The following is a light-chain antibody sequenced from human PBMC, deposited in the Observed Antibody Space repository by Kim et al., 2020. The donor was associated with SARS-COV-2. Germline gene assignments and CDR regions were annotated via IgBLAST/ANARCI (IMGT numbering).Light chain of an antibody. CDR3: QHRSNFT. CDR1: QSVNSC. J-gene: IGKJ2*01. V-gene: IGKV3-11*01. Sequence: TLSLSPGERGTLSCRASQSVNSCLAWYQHKPGQAPRLLIYDASNRAPGIPARFSGSGSGTDFSLTISSLEPEDFAVYYCQHRSNFTFGRGTKLEI. CDR2: DAS.